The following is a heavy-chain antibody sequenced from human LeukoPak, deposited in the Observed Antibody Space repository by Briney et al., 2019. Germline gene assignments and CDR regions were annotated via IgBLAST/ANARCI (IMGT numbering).Heavy chain of an antibody. V-gene: IGHV3-7*01. D-gene: IGHD2-2*01. CDR3: AREGGGPFDLASTNYYYYYMDV. CDR2: IKQDGSEK. Sequence: GGSLRLSCAASGSTFSSYWMSWVRQAPGKGLEWVANIKQDGSEKYYVDSVKGRFTISRDNAKNSLYLQMNSLRAEDTAVYYCAREGGGPFDLASTNYYYYYMDVWGKGTTVTVSS. CDR1: GSTFSSYW. J-gene: IGHJ6*03.